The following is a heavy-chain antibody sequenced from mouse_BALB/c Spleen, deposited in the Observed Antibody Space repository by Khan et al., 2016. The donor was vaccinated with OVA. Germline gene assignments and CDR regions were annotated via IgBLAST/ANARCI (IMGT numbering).Heavy chain of an antibody. CDR1: GYSITSGYA. CDR2: ISYTGGT. J-gene: IGHJ2*01. D-gene: IGHD1-1*01. Sequence: EVQLQESGPGLVKPSQSLSLTCTVTGYSITSGYAWNWIRQFPGNKLEWMGYISYTGGTSYNPSLKSRISITRDTSTNQFFLQLKSVTTEDTATYYCARGNYYGYYFDVWGQGTTLTVSS. V-gene: IGHV3-2*02. CDR3: ARGNYYGYYFDV.